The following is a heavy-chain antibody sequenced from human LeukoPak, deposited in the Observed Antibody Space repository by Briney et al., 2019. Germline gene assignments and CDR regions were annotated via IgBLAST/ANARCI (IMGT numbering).Heavy chain of an antibody. J-gene: IGHJ4*02. V-gene: IGHV3-11*06. CDR2: ISSDTIYT. CDR3: ARDYSGVVGASDF. Sequence: GGSLRLSCAASGFTFSDSYMSWIRQAPGKGLEWVSYISSDTIYTIYADSVKGRFTISRDNAKNSLYLQMNSLRPEDTAVYYCARDYSGVVGASDFWGRGTLVTVSS. D-gene: IGHD1-26*01. CDR1: GFTFSDSY.